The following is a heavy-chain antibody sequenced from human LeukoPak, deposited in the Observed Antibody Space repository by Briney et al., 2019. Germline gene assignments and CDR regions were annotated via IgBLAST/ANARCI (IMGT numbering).Heavy chain of an antibody. CDR3: ARGGDYYYDSSGYGDAFDI. V-gene: IGHV4-30-4*01. Sequence: SQTLSLTCTVSGGSISSGDYYWSWIRQPPGKGLEWIGYIYYSGSTYYNPSLKSRVTISVDTSKNQFSLKLSSVTAADTAVYYCARGGDYYYDSSGYGDAFDIWGQGTMVTVSS. CDR2: IYYSGST. CDR1: GGSISSGDYY. D-gene: IGHD3-22*01. J-gene: IGHJ3*02.